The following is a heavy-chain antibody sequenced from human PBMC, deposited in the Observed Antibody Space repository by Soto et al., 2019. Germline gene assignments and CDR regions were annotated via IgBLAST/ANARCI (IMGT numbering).Heavy chain of an antibody. D-gene: IGHD3-10*01. Sequence: QVHMVQSGAEVKKPGSSARVSCTVSGGTFSRHSISWVRQAPGQGLEWMGGIIPIFDATQYAQKFQGRLTITADESTTTFHMDLSGLRPEDTGIYYCARDLTSVRGSWGQGTLVTVS. CDR3: ARDLTSVRGS. V-gene: IGHV1-69*01. CDR2: IIPIFDAT. CDR1: GGTFSRHS. J-gene: IGHJ4*02.